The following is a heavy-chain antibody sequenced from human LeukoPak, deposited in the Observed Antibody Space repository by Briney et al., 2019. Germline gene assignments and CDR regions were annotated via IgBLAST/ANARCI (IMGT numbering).Heavy chain of an antibody. CDR3: ARQRGNSNYDLFDY. CDR1: VGSLSSYY. D-gene: IGHD4-11*01. CDR2: IYYSGST. V-gene: IGHV4-59*08. Sequence: SETLSLTCTVPVGSLSSYYWSWIRQPPGEGLERIGYIYYSGSTNYNPSLKSRVTISVDTSKNQFSLKLSSVTAADTAVYYCARQRGNSNYDLFDYWGQGTLVTVSS. J-gene: IGHJ4*02.